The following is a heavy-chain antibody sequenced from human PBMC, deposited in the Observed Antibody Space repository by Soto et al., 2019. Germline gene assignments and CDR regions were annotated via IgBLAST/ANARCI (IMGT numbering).Heavy chain of an antibody. D-gene: IGHD2-21*02. Sequence: QVQLQESGPGLVKPSQTLSLTCTVSGGSISSGGYYWSWIRQHPGKGLEWIGYIYYSGSTYYNPSLKSRVTISVDTSKNQFSLKLSSVTAADTAVYYCARVGTAYCGGDCYPARLPFDYWGQGTLVTVSS. CDR1: GGSISSGGYY. CDR2: IYYSGST. V-gene: IGHV4-31*03. CDR3: ARVGTAYCGGDCYPARLPFDY. J-gene: IGHJ4*02.